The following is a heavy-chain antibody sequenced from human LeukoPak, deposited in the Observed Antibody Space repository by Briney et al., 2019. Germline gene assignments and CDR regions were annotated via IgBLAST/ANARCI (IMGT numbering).Heavy chain of an antibody. CDR1: GYTFTGYY. V-gene: IGHV1-2*02. J-gene: IGHJ6*03. CDR3: ARGSQVVPAAINYYYYYIDV. D-gene: IGHD2-2*01. Sequence: GASVKVSCKASGYTFTGYYMHWVRQAPGQGLEWMGWINPNSGGTNYAQKFQGRVTMTRDTSISTAYMELSRLRSDDTAVYYCARGSQVVPAAINYYYYYIDVWGKGTTVTVSS. CDR2: INPNSGGT.